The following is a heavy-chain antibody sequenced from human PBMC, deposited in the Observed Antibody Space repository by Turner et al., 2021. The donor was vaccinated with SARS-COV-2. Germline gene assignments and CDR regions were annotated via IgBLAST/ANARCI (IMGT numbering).Heavy chain of an antibody. CDR2: ISGNSGRI. Sequence: EVQLVESGGGLVQPGRSLRLACAASGFTFDDYVMHWVRQAPRKSLEWVSGISGNSGRIGYADSVKGRFTISRDNAKNSLYLQMNSLRAEDTALYYCAKDMVRGVIYYYYGMDVWGQGTTVTVSS. CDR3: AKDMVRGVIYYYYGMDV. D-gene: IGHD3-10*01. CDR1: GFTFDDYV. V-gene: IGHV3-9*01. J-gene: IGHJ6*02.